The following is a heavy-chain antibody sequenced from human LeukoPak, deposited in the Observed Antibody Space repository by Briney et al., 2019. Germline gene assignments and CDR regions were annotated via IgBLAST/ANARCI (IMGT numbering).Heavy chain of an antibody. V-gene: IGHV3-23*01. Sequence: GGSLRLSSAASGFTFSSYAMSWVRQAPGKGLEWVSAISGSGGSTYYADSEKGRFTISRDNSKNTLYLQMNSLRAEDTAVYYCAKDPLVNSQEYFDFWGQGTLVTVSS. CDR3: AKDPLVNSQEYFDF. CDR2: ISGSGGST. J-gene: IGHJ4*02. CDR1: GFTFSSYA. D-gene: IGHD2/OR15-2a*01.